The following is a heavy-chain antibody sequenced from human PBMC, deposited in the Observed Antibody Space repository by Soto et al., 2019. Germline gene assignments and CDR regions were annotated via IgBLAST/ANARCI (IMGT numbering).Heavy chain of an antibody. CDR1: GFTFRIYA. V-gene: IGHV3-30-3*01. Sequence: GGSLRLSCAASGFTFRIYAMHWVRQAPGKGLEWVAVISYDGSNKYYADSVKGRFTISRDNSKNTLYLQMNSLRAEDTAVYYCAISIAPHYYYYGMDVWGQGTTVTVSS. D-gene: IGHD6-6*01. CDR3: AISIAPHYYYYGMDV. CDR2: ISYDGSNK. J-gene: IGHJ6*02.